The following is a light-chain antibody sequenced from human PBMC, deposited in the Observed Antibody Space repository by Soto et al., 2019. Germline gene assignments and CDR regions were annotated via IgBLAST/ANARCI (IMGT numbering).Light chain of an antibody. J-gene: IGKJ2*01. CDR2: DTS. CDR3: LQHNTYPYT. V-gene: IGKV1-17*03. Sequence: DVQMIQSPSAMSASVGDRVTIICRASQDISRFVAWFQQKPGKAPERLIYDTSTLQVGVPSRFSGGGSGTEFTLAISGLQPDDSATYYRLQHNTYPYTFGQGTKLEIK. CDR1: QDISRF.